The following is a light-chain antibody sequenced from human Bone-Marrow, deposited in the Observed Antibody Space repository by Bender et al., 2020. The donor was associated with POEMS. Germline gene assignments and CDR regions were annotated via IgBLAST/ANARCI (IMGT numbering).Light chain of an antibody. Sequence: SSVLTQPPSVSVAPGQTARITCGGNNIGSRSVHWYQQRPGLAPVLVVYDDSDRPSGIPERFSGSKSGKTATLTIYRAEAGDEADYYCQLWDSSNDQNWVFGGGTKLTVL. V-gene: IGLV3-21*02. J-gene: IGLJ3*02. CDR2: DDS. CDR1: NIGSRS. CDR3: QLWDSSNDQNWV.